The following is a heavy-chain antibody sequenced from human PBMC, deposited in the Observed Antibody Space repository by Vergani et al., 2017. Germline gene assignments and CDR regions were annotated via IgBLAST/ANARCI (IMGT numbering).Heavy chain of an antibody. J-gene: IGHJ6*02. D-gene: IGHD3-10*01. V-gene: IGHV3-30*02. CDR1: GFTFSSYG. Sequence: QLVESGGGWVQPGGSLRLSCAASGFTFSSYGMHWVRQAPGKGLEWVAFIRYDGSNKYYADSVKGRFTISRDNSKNTLYLQMNSLRAEDTAVYYCALWGENYYYGMDVWGQGTTVTVSS. CDR3: ALWGENYYYGMDV. CDR2: IRYDGSNK.